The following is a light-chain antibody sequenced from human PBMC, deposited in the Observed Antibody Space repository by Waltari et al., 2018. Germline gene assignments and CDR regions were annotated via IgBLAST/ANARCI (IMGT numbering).Light chain of an antibody. CDR1: TSNIGSNY. Sequence: QSVLTQPPSVSAAPGQKVTISCSGSTSNIGSNYVSWYQHPPGTVPKLLIYENNERPPGIPDRFSGSKSGTSATLDIAGLQTGDEGEYYCATWDESLNGVFGPGTKVTVL. CDR3: ATWDESLNGV. V-gene: IGLV1-51*02. J-gene: IGLJ1*01. CDR2: ENN.